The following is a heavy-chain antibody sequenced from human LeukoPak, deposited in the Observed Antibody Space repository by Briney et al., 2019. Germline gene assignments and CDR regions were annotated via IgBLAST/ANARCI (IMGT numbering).Heavy chain of an antibody. CDR2: ISYDGSNK. CDR1: GFSFSSYA. J-gene: IGHJ4*02. Sequence: GRSLRLSCAASGFSFSSYAMLWVRQAPGKGRESVAVISYDGSNKYYADSVKGRFTISRDNAKNTLYLQMSSLRAEDTAVYYCARAPAREELVGGDYWGQGTLVTVSS. CDR3: ARAPAREELVGGDY. D-gene: IGHD6-13*01. V-gene: IGHV3-30-3*01.